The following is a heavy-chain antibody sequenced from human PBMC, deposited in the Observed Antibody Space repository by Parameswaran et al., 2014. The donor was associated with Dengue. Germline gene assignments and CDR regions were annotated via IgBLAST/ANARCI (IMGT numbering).Heavy chain of an antibody. V-gene: IGHV3-21*01. CDR2: ISSSSSYI. Sequence: VRQMPGKGLEWVSSISSSSSYIYYADSVKGRFTISRDNAKNSLYLQMNSLRAEDTAVYYCARDSHCTNGVCRADYWGQGTLVTVSS. J-gene: IGHJ4*02. CDR3: ARDSHCTNGVCRADY. D-gene: IGHD2-8*01.